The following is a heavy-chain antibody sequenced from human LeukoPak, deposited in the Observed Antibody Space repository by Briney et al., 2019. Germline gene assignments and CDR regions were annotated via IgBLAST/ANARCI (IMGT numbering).Heavy chain of an antibody. CDR1: GGSISSHY. J-gene: IGHJ5*02. Sequence: PSETLSLTCTVSGGSISSHYWSWIRQPPGKGLEWIGYIYYSGSTNYNPSLKSRVTISVGTSKNQFSLKLSSVTAADTAVYYCARMRDWFDPWGQGTLVTVSS. CDR2: IYYSGST. V-gene: IGHV4-59*11. CDR3: ARMRDWFDP.